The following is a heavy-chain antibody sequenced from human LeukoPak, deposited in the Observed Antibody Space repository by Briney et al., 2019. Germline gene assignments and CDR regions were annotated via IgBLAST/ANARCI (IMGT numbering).Heavy chain of an antibody. J-gene: IGHJ4*02. Sequence: GGSLRLSCVFSRYTFSSYAMSRVRQAPGKGLEWVSSLSGSGGSTYYADSVKGRFTISRDNSKNTLYLQMNSLRGEDTAVYYCAKDPHTGYSFAYWGQGTLVTVSS. CDR3: AKDPHTGYSFAY. CDR1: RYTFSSYA. V-gene: IGHV3-23*01. D-gene: IGHD5-18*01. CDR2: LSGSGGST.